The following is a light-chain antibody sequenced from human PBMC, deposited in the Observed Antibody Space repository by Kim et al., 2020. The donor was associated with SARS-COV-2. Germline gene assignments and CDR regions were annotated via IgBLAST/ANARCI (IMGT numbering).Light chain of an antibody. J-gene: IGLJ1*01. CDR3: SSYTSSSTLV. Sequence: GPCVTVSRSGTSVDVGRSYRASWYLQPPGTTPELVIYEVFHRPSGVPLRFSGSKSGNPASLSISGLQAEDEADYYCSSYTSSSTLVFGTGTKVTVL. CDR2: EVF. CDR1: SVDVGRSYR. V-gene: IGLV2-18*02.